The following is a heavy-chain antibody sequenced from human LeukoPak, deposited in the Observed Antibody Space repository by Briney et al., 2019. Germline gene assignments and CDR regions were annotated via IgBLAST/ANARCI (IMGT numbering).Heavy chain of an antibody. CDR3: ARASGSYWWFDS. J-gene: IGHJ5*01. Sequence: SVKVSCKASGGTFSSYDISWVRQAPGQGLEWMGGIIPIFVTANYAQKFQGRVTITRNTSISTAYIELSSLRSEDTAVYYCARASGSYWWFDSWGQGTLVTVSS. CDR1: GGTFSSYD. V-gene: IGHV1-69*05. D-gene: IGHD1-26*01. CDR2: IIPIFVTA.